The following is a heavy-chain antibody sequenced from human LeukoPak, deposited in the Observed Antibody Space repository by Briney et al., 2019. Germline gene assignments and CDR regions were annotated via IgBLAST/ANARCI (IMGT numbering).Heavy chain of an antibody. D-gene: IGHD3-10*01. CDR1: GFNFSTYT. J-gene: IGHJ5*02. Sequence: GGSLRLSCAASGFNFSTYTMHWVRQAPGKGLEWLSSISSSYRYIYYADSVKGRFTISRDNARKSMYLQMNSLRAEDTAVYYCAPGTEFDPWGQGTLVTVSS. CDR3: APGTEFDP. V-gene: IGHV3-21*01. CDR2: ISSSYRYI.